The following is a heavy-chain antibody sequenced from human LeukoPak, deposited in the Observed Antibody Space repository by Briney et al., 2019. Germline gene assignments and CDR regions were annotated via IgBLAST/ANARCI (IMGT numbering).Heavy chain of an antibody. Sequence: ASVKVSCKASGYTFTGYYMHWVRQAPGQGLEWMGWINPNSGGTNYAQKFQGRVTMTRDTSISTAYMELSRLRSDDTAVYYCARVLFRTGLARQFDWLYYWGQGTLVTVSS. CDR3: ARVLFRTGLARQFDWLYY. V-gene: IGHV1-2*02. CDR2: INPNSGGT. J-gene: IGHJ4*02. CDR1: GYTFTGYY. D-gene: IGHD3-9*01.